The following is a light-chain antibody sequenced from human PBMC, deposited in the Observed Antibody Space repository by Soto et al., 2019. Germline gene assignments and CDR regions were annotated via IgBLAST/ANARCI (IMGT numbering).Light chain of an antibody. CDR1: QSVSSSY. J-gene: IGKJ2*01. Sequence: EIVLTQSPGTLSLSPGERATLSCRASQSVSSSYLAWYQQKPGQAPRLLIYGASSSATGITDRFSGSGSGTDFTLTISRLEPEDFAVYYCQQYGSSAYTFGQGTKLEIK. CDR3: QQYGSSAYT. V-gene: IGKV3-20*01. CDR2: GAS.